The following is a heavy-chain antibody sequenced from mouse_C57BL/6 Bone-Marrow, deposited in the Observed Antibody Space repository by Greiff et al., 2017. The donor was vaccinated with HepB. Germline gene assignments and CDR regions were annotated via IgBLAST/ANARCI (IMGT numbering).Heavy chain of an antibody. CDR2: IDPSDSET. CDR3: ARGNYYGSYDAMDY. CDR1: GYNFNSYW. D-gene: IGHD1-1*01. J-gene: IGHJ4*01. Sequence: QVQLQQPGAELVRPGSSVKLSCKASGYNFNSYWMHWVKQRPIHGLAWIGNIDPSDSETHYNQKFKDKATLTVDKSSSTADMQLSSLTSEDSAVYYCARGNYYGSYDAMDYWGQGTSVTVSS. V-gene: IGHV1-52*01.